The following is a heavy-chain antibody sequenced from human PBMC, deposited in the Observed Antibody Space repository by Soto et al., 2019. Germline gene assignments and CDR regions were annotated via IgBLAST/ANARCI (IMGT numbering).Heavy chain of an antibody. CDR2: ISYDGSNK. J-gene: IGHJ5*02. CDR1: GFTFSSYG. Sequence: PGGSLRLSCAAPGFTFSSYGMHWVRQAPGKGLEWVAVISYDGSNKYYADSVKGRFTISRDNSKNTLYLQMNSLRAEDTAVYYCAKEVRPPGYSYENWFDPWGQGTLVTVPQ. D-gene: IGHD5-18*01. CDR3: AKEVRPPGYSYENWFDP. V-gene: IGHV3-30*18.